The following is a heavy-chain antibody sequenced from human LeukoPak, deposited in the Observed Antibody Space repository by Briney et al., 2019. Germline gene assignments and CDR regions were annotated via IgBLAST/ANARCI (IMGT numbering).Heavy chain of an antibody. D-gene: IGHD2/OR15-2a*01. Sequence: GGSLRLSCAASGFTFSSYSMNWVRQAPGKGLEWVSVISGDGGSTNYADSVEGRFTISRDKSKNTVNLQMNSLRVEDTAIYYCAKGGYYYYFDDWGQGTLVTVSS. J-gene: IGHJ4*02. V-gene: IGHV3-23*01. CDR3: AKGGYYYYFDD. CDR1: GFTFSSYS. CDR2: ISGDGGST.